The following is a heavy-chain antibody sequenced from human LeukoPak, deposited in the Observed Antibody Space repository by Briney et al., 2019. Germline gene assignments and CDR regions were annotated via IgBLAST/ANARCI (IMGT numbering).Heavy chain of an antibody. CDR3: LYDFGNF. D-gene: IGHD3-3*01. CDR1: GFTFSTSV. Sequence: GGSLRLSCAASGFTFSTSVMSWVRQAPGEGLEWIGFIRSKTSGGTTEYAASVEGRVSISRDDSTGIAYLQMNSLKTEDSAVYFCLYDFGNFWGQGSLVTVSS. J-gene: IGHJ4*02. CDR2: IRSKTSGGTT. V-gene: IGHV3-49*04.